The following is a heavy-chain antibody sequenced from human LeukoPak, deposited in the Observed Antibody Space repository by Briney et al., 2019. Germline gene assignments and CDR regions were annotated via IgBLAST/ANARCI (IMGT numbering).Heavy chain of an antibody. CDR3: ARVGGNQYFQH. CDR2: IYHSGST. D-gene: IGHD4-23*01. Sequence: SETLSLTCTVSGYSISSGYYWGWIRQPPGKGLEWIGSIYHSGSTYYNPSLKSRVTISVDTSKNQFSLKLSSVTAADTAVYYCARVGGNQYFQHWGQGTLVTVSS. CDR1: GYSISSGYY. V-gene: IGHV4-38-2*02. J-gene: IGHJ1*01.